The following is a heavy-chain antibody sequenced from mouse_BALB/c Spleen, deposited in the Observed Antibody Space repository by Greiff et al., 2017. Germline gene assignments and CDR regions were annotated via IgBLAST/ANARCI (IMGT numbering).Heavy chain of an antibody. CDR1: GFNIKDYY. CDR3: NGYYAMDY. Sequence: VQLQQSGAELVRSGASVKLSCTASGFNIKDYYMHWVKQRPEQGLEWIGWIDPENGDTEYAPKFQGKATMTADTSSNTAYLQLSSLTSEDTAVYYCNGYYAMDYGGQGTSVTISS. V-gene: IGHV14-4*02. CDR2: IDPENGDT. J-gene: IGHJ4*01.